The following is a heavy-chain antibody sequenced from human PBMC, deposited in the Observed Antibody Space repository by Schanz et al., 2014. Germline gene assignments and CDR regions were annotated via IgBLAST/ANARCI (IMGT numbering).Heavy chain of an antibody. J-gene: IGHJ2*01. CDR2: VFPNGIT. CDR3: ARDTTWRLDL. D-gene: IGHD1-1*01. V-gene: IGHV4-61*02. Sequence: QVQLQESGPGLVKPSQTLSLTCTVSGGSIRSGTYYWSWIRQPAGKALEWVGRVFPNGITNYNPSLKSRCPNSRDPSKNQFPLTLTSLTAADTAVYYCARDTTWRLDLWGRGTLVTVSS. CDR1: GGSIRSGTYY.